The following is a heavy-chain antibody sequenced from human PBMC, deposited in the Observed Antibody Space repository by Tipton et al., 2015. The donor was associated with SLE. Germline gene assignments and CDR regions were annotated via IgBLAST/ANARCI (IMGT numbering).Heavy chain of an antibody. J-gene: IGHJ4*02. V-gene: IGHV4-61*01. CDR2: IYYTGSA. Sequence: TLSLTCSVSGASIRSDSYYWSWIRQPPGKGLEWIGYIYYTGSANYNPSLKSRVTMSVDTSKNQFSLKLSSVTAADTAVYYCARGGVATIRADYWGQGTLVTVSS. CDR3: ARGGVATIRADY. D-gene: IGHD5-12*01. CDR1: GASIRSDSYY.